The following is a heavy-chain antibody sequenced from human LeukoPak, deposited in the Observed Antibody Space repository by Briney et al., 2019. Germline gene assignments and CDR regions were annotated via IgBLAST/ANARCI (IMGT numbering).Heavy chain of an antibody. CDR3: ALVVVVAATNWFDP. D-gene: IGHD2-15*01. CDR1: GYTFTSYG. J-gene: IGHJ5*02. CDR2: ISAYNGNT. V-gene: IGHV1-18*01. Sequence: ASVKVSCKASGYTFTSYGISWVRQAPGQGLEWMGWISAYNGNTNYAQKLQGRVTMTTDTSTSTAYMELRSLRSDDTAVYYRALVVVVAATNWFDPWGQGTLVTVSS.